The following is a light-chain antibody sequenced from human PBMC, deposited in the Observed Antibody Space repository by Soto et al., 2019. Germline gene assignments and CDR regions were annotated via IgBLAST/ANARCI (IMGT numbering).Light chain of an antibody. CDR1: SSDVGGYNY. Sequence: QSVLTQPASVSGSPGQSITISCTGTSSDVGGYNYVSWYQQHPGKAPKLMIYEVSNRPSGVSNRFSGSKSGHTASLTISGLQSDDEADYFCTSYTSSTTLDVFGSGTKGTVL. CDR3: TSYTSSTTLDV. J-gene: IGLJ1*01. V-gene: IGLV2-14*01. CDR2: EVS.